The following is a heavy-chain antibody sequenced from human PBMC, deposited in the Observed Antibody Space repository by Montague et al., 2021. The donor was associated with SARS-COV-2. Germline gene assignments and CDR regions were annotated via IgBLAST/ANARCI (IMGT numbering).Heavy chain of an antibody. D-gene: IGHD6-19*01. CDR3: ARGSGWTGNAFDI. CDR2: IYYSGST. CDR1: GGSISSSSYY. J-gene: IGHJ3*02. V-gene: IGHV4-39*07. Sequence: SETLSPTCTVSGGSISSSSYYWGWIRQPPGKGLEWIGSIYYSGSTYYNPSLKSRVTISVDTSKNQFSLKLSSVTAADTAVYYCARGSGWTGNAFDIWGQGTMVTVSS.